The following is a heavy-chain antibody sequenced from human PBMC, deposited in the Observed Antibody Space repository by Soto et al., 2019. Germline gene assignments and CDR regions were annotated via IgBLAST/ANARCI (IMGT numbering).Heavy chain of an antibody. CDR1: GFTFSNYW. Sequence: GGSLRLSCAASGFTFSNYWMSWVRQAPGKGLEWVANIKQDGSAKYYVDSVKGRFTISRDNAKNSLYLEMNSLRAEDTAVYYCAKRDANYDFWSGYYPMDVWGQGTTVTVSS. CDR3: AKRDANYDFWSGYYPMDV. J-gene: IGHJ6*02. V-gene: IGHV3-7*05. CDR2: IKQDGSAK. D-gene: IGHD3-3*01.